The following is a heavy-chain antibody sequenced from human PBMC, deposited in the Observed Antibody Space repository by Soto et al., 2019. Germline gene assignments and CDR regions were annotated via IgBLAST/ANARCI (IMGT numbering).Heavy chain of an antibody. CDR3: ARLPRDCNKTSCYYADH. D-gene: IGHD3-3*01. V-gene: IGHV5-51*01. Sequence: GESLKISCRGSGYDFNTNWFGWVRQLPGRGLEWVGIMYPGDSDTRYNPSLQGHVTLSVDVTVSTAFLQWRSLETSDTGMYFCARLPRDCNKTSCYYADHWGQGTKVTVS. CDR1: GYDFNTNW. J-gene: IGHJ4*02. CDR2: MYPGDSDT.